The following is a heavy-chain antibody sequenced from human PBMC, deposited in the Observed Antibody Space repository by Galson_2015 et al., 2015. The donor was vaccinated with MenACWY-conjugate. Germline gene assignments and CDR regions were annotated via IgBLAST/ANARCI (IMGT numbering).Heavy chain of an antibody. J-gene: IGHJ5*02. V-gene: IGHV1-69*13. CDR1: GGTFSSYA. CDR2: IIPIFGTA. Sequence: SVKVSCKASGGTFSSYAISWVRQAPGQGLEWMGGIIPIFGTANYAQKFQGRVTITADESTSTAYMELSSLRSEDTAVYYCAREGGSGSYQGALSWFDPWGQGTLVTVSS. CDR3: AREGGSGSYQGALSWFDP. D-gene: IGHD3-10*01.